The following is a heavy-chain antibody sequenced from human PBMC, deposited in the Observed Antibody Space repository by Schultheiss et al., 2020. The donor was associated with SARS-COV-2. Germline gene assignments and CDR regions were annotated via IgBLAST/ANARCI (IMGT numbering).Heavy chain of an antibody. J-gene: IGHJ4*02. CDR2: IYHSGST. Sequence: GSLRLSCTVSGYSISSGYYWGWIRQPPGKGLEWIGSIYHSGSTYYNPSLKSRVTISVDTSKNQFSLKLSSVTAADTAVYYCASGWYSYYFDYWGQGTLVTVSS. V-gene: IGHV4-38-2*02. CDR1: GYSISSGYY. D-gene: IGHD6-19*01. CDR3: ASGWYSYYFDY.